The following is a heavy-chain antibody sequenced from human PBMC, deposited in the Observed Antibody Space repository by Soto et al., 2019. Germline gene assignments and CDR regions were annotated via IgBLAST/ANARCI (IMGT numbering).Heavy chain of an antibody. Sequence: QITLKESGPTLVKPTQTLTLTCTFSGFSLSTSGVGVGWIRQPPGKALEWLAFISWDDDKRYSPSLKSRLTITRDTSKNQVVLTMTNMHPVDTATYYWAHRRVVPAKGNNWFDPWGQGTLVIVSS. V-gene: IGHV2-5*02. CDR3: AHRRVVPAKGNNWFDP. CDR2: ISWDDDK. J-gene: IGHJ5*02. CDR1: GFSLSTSGVG. D-gene: IGHD2-15*01.